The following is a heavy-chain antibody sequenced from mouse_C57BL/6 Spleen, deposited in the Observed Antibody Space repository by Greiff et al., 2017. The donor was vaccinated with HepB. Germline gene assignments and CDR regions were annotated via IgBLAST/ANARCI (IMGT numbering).Heavy chain of an antibody. CDR3: AKTAEGYAMDY. V-gene: IGHV3-6*01. CDR2: ISYDGSN. CDR1: GYSITSGYY. Sequence: EVKLVESGPGLVKPSQSLSLTCSVTGYSITSGYYWNWIRQFPGNKLEWMGYISYDGSNNYNPSLKNRISITRDTSKNQFFLKLNSVTTEDTATYYCAKTAEGYAMDYWGQGTSVTVSS. D-gene: IGHD3-2*01. J-gene: IGHJ4*01.